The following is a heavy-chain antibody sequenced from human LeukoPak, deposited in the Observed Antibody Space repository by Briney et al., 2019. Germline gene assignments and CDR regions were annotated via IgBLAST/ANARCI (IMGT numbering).Heavy chain of an antibody. CDR3: AREYSSGWYYFDY. D-gene: IGHD6-19*01. CDR1: GFTFSSYW. Sequence: GGSLRLSCAASGFTFSSYWMHSVRQAPGKGLVWVSRINSGGSSTSYADSVKGRFTISRDNAKNTLYLQMNSLRAEDTAVYYCAREYSSGWYYFDYWGQGTLVTVSS. CDR2: INSGGSST. V-gene: IGHV3-74*01. J-gene: IGHJ4*02.